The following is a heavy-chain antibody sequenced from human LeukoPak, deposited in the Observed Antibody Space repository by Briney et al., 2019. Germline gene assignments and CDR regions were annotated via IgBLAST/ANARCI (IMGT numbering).Heavy chain of an antibody. V-gene: IGHV3-23*01. J-gene: IGHJ4*02. CDR1: IFSSDLYG. Sequence: GGTLRLSCEASIFSSDLYGMTWIRQAPGKGLEWISTISGSGTNKHYADSVKGRFTISRDNSKNTLYLQMNSLRAEDTAVYYCAKAWRGIAAAGYFDYWGQGTLVTVSS. CDR3: AKAWRGIAAAGYFDY. D-gene: IGHD6-13*01. CDR2: ISGSGTNK.